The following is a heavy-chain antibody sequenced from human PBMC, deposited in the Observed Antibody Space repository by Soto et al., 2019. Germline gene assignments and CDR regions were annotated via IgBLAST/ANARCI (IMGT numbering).Heavy chain of an antibody. CDR1: GFTFTNYG. Sequence: PGGSLRLSCEVSGFTFTNYGMHWVRQAPGKGLEWVAFISYDGGNRDFADSVKGRFIISRGNAKNSLYLQMNSLRAEDTALYYCAKDIGIAVAGPYYYYGMDVWGQGTTVTVSS. J-gene: IGHJ6*02. D-gene: IGHD6-19*01. CDR2: ISYDGGNR. V-gene: IGHV3-30*18. CDR3: AKDIGIAVAGPYYYYGMDV.